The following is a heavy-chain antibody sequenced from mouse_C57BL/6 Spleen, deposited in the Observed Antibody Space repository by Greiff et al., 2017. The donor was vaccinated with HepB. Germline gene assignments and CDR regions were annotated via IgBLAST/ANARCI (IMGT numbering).Heavy chain of an antibody. J-gene: IGHJ4*01. V-gene: IGHV3-6*01. D-gene: IGHD1-1*01. CDR1: GYSITSGYY. Sequence: EVKLQESGPGLVKPSQSLSLTCSVTGYSITSGYYWNWIRQFPGNKLEWMGYISYDGSNNYNPSLKNRISITRDTSKNQFFLKLNSVTTEDTATYYCARYYYGSSPWAMDYWGQGTSVTVSS. CDR2: ISYDGSN. CDR3: ARYYYGSSPWAMDY.